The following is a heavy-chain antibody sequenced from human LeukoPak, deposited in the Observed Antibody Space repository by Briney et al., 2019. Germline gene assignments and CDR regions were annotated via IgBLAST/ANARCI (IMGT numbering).Heavy chain of an antibody. CDR3: AKWSAYVDY. D-gene: IGHD3-3*01. V-gene: IGHV1-46*01. Sequence: ASVKVPCKASGYTFTSYFIHWVRQAPGQGLEWMGIINPSSGGATYAQKFQGRVTMTRDMSTTTVYMELSSLRSEDTAVYYCAKWSAYVDYWGQGTLVTVSS. CDR1: GYTFTSYF. J-gene: IGHJ4*02. CDR2: INPSSGGA.